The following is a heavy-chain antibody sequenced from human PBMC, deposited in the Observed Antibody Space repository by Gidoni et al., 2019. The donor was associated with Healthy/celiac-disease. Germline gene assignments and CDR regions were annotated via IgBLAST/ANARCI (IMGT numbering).Heavy chain of an antibody. J-gene: IGHJ6*02. V-gene: IGHV1-69*04. CDR1: GGPFSSYA. D-gene: IGHD5-12*01. CDR3: ARDKTYSGYEPYYYYGMDV. Sequence: QVQLVQSGAEVKKPGSSVKVSCKASGGPFSSYAISWVRQAPGQGLEWMGRIIPILGIANYAQKFQGRVTITADKSTSTAYMELSSLRSEDTAVYYCARDKTYSGYEPYYYYGMDVWGQGTTVTVSS. CDR2: IIPILGIA.